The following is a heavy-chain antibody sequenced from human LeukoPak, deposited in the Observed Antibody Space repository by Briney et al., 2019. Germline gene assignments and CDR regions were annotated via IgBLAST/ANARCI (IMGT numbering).Heavy chain of an antibody. J-gene: IGHJ4*02. CDR2: INHSGST. CDR3: ARELYAGYGDLVDY. V-gene: IGHV4-34*01. CDR1: GASFSGDY. D-gene: IGHD4-17*01. Sequence: LSPTHAVYGASFSGDYWRLIRQPPWNGVDCIGEINHSGSTNYDPSLKSRITMSVDTSKNQFSLKLSSVTAADTAVYCCARELYAGYGDLVDYWGQGTLVTVSS.